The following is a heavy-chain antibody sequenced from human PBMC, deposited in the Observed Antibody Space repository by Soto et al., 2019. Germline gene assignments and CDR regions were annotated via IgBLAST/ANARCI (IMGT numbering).Heavy chain of an antibody. CDR2: INHNGVSR. V-gene: IGHV3-64D*08. D-gene: IGHD3-10*02. J-gene: IGHJ2*01. CDR3: FQAEDGIRDVRSVSAFLLNRSSDL. Sequence: NALEYVSAINHNGVSRYYADSVKGRFTISRDDSKNTLYLQMSSLRDEDTAVYFFFQAEDGIRDVRSVSAFLLNRSSDL.